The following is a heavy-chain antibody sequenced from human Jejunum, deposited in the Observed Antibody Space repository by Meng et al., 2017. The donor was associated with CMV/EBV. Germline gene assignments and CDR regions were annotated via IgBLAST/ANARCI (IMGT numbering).Heavy chain of an antibody. J-gene: IGHJ4*02. D-gene: IGHD1-1*01. CDR2: ISWNGAAT. CDR1: GFTFDEFP. CDR3: AKDRNAGWNGGLDH. Sequence: GFTFDEFPMHWVRKAPGKGLEWVSLISWNGAATYYADSVKGRFTISRDNRKKSLYLQMNSLRPEDTAVYYCAKDRNAGWNGGLDHWGQGTLVTVSS. V-gene: IGHV3-43D*03.